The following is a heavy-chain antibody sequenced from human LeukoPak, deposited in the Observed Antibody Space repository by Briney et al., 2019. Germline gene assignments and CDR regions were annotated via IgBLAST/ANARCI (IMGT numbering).Heavy chain of an antibody. Sequence: GGSLRLSCAASGFTFSSYWMHWVRQAPGKGLVWVSRINSDGSSTSYADSVKGRFTISRDNAKNTLYLQMNSLRAEDTAVYYCARGVRRYDSSGTGVANYYYYYYMDVWGKGTTVTVSS. CDR3: ARGVRRYDSSGTGVANYYYYYYMDV. CDR2: INSDGSST. J-gene: IGHJ6*03. D-gene: IGHD3-22*01. CDR1: GFTFSSYW. V-gene: IGHV3-74*01.